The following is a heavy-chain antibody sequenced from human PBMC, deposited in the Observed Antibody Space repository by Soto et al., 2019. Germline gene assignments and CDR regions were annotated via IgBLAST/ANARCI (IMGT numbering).Heavy chain of an antibody. V-gene: IGHV3-23*01. CDR2: ITTSGDRT. D-gene: IGHD2-2*01. CDR1: GFTFNNYA. J-gene: IGHJ6*02. CDR3: ARYIPGVRYYGMDV. Sequence: GGSLRLSCVVSGFTFNNYAMIWVRQAPGKGLEWVSGITTSGDRTFYADSVKGRFTISRDNSGNTLFLEMYSLRAEDTAVYYCARYIPGVRYYGMDVWGQGTTVTVSS.